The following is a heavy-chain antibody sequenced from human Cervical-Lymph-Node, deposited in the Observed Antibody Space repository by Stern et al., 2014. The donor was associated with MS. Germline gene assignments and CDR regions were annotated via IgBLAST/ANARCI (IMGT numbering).Heavy chain of an antibody. CDR2: INPKSGGT. D-gene: IGHD6-6*01. Sequence: QVQLVESGAEVDKPGASVKVSCKASGYIFTDYYLHWVRQAPGQGLEWMGRINPKSGGTSYAQSFQGRVTLTRDTSITTAYMDLSRLTSDDTAVYYCTRALRIADRPSPGGHWFDPWGQGTLVIVSS. CDR3: TRALRIADRPSPGGHWFDP. V-gene: IGHV1-2*02. CDR1: GYIFTDYY. J-gene: IGHJ5*02.